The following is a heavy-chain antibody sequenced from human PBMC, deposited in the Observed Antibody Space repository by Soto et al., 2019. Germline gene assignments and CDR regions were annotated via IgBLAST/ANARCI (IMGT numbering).Heavy chain of an antibody. CDR2: IYYSGST. V-gene: IGHV4-59*01. D-gene: IGHD3-10*01. Sequence: SETLSLTCTVSGGSISSYYWSWIRQPPGKGLEWIGYIYYSGSTNYNPSLKSRVTISVDTSKNQFSLKLSSVTAADTAVYYCARVGPTASVWFGELLGSFDYWGQGTLVTVSS. CDR1: GGSISSYY. CDR3: ARVGPTASVWFGELLGSFDY. J-gene: IGHJ4*02.